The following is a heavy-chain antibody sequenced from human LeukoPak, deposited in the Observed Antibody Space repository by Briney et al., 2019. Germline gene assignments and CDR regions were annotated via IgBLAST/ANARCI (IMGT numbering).Heavy chain of an antibody. D-gene: IGHD5-24*01. CDR3: ARGATISETGYFDF. Sequence: PSETLSLTCAVYGGSFSRYYWSWIRQSPGKGLEWIAEIDHRGDTNYNPSVKSRVTISVDTSKNQFSLKVRSLTAADTAVYYCARGATISETGYFDFWGQGALVTVSS. J-gene: IGHJ4*03. CDR1: GGSFSRYY. V-gene: IGHV4-34*01. CDR2: IDHRGDT.